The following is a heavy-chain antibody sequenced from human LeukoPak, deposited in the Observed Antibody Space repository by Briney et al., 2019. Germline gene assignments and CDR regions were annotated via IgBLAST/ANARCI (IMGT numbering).Heavy chain of an antibody. V-gene: IGHV4-34*01. CDR1: GGSFNAYY. D-gene: IGHD4-17*01. Sequence: SETPSLTCAFSGGSFNAYYWSWVRQPPGKGLEWIGENVHGGSTNYNPSLKSRVTISVDRSKNHFSLKLTSVTTADTAVYYCARGIINYGDYGRYFDYWGQGTLVTVSS. J-gene: IGHJ4*02. CDR2: NVHGGST. CDR3: ARGIINYGDYGRYFDY.